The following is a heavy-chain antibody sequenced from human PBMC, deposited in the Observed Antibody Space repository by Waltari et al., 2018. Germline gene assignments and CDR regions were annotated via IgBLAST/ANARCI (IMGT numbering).Heavy chain of an antibody. CDR1: GFTFSDQY. J-gene: IGHJ5*02. CDR3: ATLSSGWS. Sequence: EVQLVESGGGLVQPGGSLVLSCAGSGFTFSDQYMDWVRQAPGKGLEWVGRTRNKAHSYTTEYAASVKGRFTISRDDSKNSMYLQMNSLNTEDTAVYYCATLSSGWSWGQGTLVTVSS. CDR2: TRNKAHSYTT. D-gene: IGHD6-19*01. V-gene: IGHV3-72*01.